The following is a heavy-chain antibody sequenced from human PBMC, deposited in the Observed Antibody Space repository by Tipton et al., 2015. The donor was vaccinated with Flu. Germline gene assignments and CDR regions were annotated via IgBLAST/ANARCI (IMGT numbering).Heavy chain of an antibody. Sequence: TLSLTCTVSGGSIRSSSYYWGWIRQPPGKGPEWIGSMLYGGSTYYNPSLESRVTISLDTSKNQFSLKLSSVTAADTAVYYCARDRGHCDGGNCLDSGAECDLWGQGILVTVSS. CDR2: MLYGGST. CDR3: ARDRGHCDGGNCLDSGAECDL. V-gene: IGHV4-39*07. CDR1: GGSIRSSSYY. D-gene: IGHD2-15*01. J-gene: IGHJ5*02.